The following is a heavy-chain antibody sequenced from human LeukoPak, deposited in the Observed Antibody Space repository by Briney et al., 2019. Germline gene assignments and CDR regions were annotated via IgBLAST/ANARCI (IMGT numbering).Heavy chain of an antibody. V-gene: IGHV4-61*01. D-gene: IGHD5-12*01. CDR3: ARGGGYSGYGTFDY. Sequence: SETLSLTCTVSGGSVSSGSYYWSWIRQPPGKGLEWIGYIYSSGSTDYNPSLKSRVTISVDTSKNQFSLKLSSVTAADTAVYYCARGGGYSGYGTFDYWGQGTLVTVSS. J-gene: IGHJ4*02. CDR1: GGSVSSGSYY. CDR2: IYSSGST.